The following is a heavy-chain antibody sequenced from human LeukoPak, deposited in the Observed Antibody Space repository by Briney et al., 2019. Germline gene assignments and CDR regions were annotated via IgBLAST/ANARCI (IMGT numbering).Heavy chain of an antibody. CDR1: GYTFTSYY. J-gene: IGHJ4*02. D-gene: IGHD6-19*01. CDR3: ARDQSYSSGWYASDY. Sequence: ASVKVSCKASGYTFTSYYMHWVRQAPGQGLEWMGWINPNSGGTNYAQKFQGRVTMTRDTSISTAYMELSRLRSDDTAVYYCARDQSYSSGWYASDYWGQGTLVTVSS. CDR2: INPNSGGT. V-gene: IGHV1-2*02.